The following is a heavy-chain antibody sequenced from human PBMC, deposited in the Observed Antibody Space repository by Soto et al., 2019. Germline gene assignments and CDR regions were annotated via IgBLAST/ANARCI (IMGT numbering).Heavy chain of an antibody. J-gene: IGHJ4*02. CDR1: GYTFTSYY. D-gene: IGHD3-10*01. CDR2: INPSGGRT. CDR3: ARDRPNYYGSGSYYPNFDY. V-gene: IGHV1-46*03. Sequence: QVQLVQSGAEVKKPGASVKVSCKASGYTFTSYYMHWVRQAPGQGLEWMGIINPSGGRTSYAQKFQGRVTMTRHTSTSTVYMELSSLRSEDAAVYYCARDRPNYYGSGSYYPNFDYWGQGTLVTVSS.